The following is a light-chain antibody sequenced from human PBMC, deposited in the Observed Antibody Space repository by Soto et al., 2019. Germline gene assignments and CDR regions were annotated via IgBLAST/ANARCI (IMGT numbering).Light chain of an antibody. V-gene: IGKV1-39*01. Sequence: DIQMTQSPSSLSASVGDRVTITCRASQSIRYYLNWYQQKPGKASKLLIYAASSLQSGVPSRFSGSGSGTDFTLTISSLQPEDFATYYCQQSYSTPQNTFGQGTKLEIK. CDR1: QSIRYY. J-gene: IGKJ2*01. CDR3: QQSYSTPQNT. CDR2: AAS.